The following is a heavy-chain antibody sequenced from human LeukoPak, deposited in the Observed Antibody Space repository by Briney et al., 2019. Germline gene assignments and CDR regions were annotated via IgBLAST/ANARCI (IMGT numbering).Heavy chain of an antibody. J-gene: IGHJ4*02. V-gene: IGHV3-21*01. CDR1: TFTFNYNR. CDR2: ISSSSSYI. Sequence: GGTLSLSCAASTFTFNYNRMRWLPHAQGHELKWVSSISSSSSYIYYADSVKGRFTISRDNAKNSLYLQMNSLRAEDTAVYYCARAGRRGRWLQEDYWGQGTLVTVSS. D-gene: IGHD5-24*01. CDR3: ARAGRRGRWLQEDY.